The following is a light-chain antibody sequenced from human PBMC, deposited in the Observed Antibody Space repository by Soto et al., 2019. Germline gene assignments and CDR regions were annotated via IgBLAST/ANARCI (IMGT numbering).Light chain of an antibody. CDR1: QSISSW. V-gene: IGKV1-5*01. CDR2: DAS. Sequence: DIQMTQSPSTLSASVGDRVTITCRASQSISSWLAWYQQKPGKAPKLLIYDASSLESGVPSRFSGSGSGTEFTLTISSLQPDDFATYYCQQSYSTLPGTFGQGTKVEIK. J-gene: IGKJ1*01. CDR3: QQSYSTLPGT.